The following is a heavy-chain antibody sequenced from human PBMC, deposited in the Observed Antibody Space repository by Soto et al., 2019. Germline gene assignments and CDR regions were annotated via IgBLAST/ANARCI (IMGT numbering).Heavy chain of an antibody. J-gene: IGHJ3*01. Sequence: PGGSLRLSCAASGFTFSSYALTWVRQAPGKGLEWVSGISDGGDSTHYADSVKGRFTVSRDNSENTLYLQINSLRAEDTAVYYCAKHSATYDSWSGAVKGAFDVWGQGTMVTVSS. D-gene: IGHD3-3*01. V-gene: IGHV3-23*01. CDR2: ISDGGDST. CDR1: GFTFSSYA. CDR3: AKHSATYDSWSGAVKGAFDV.